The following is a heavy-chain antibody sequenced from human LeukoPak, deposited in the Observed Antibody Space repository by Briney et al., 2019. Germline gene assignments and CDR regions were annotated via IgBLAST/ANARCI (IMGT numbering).Heavy chain of an antibody. Sequence: PSETLSLTCSVSGDSIISGYYWGWIRQPPGKGLEWIGSTFHGGNTYSNPSLKSRVAISVDTSKNQFSLKLTFVTAADSAVYYCARQTGDLHLFDLWGRGTLVTVSS. V-gene: IGHV4-38-2*01. CDR1: GDSIISGYY. CDR3: ARQTGDLHLFDL. CDR2: TFHGGNT. J-gene: IGHJ2*01. D-gene: IGHD7-27*01.